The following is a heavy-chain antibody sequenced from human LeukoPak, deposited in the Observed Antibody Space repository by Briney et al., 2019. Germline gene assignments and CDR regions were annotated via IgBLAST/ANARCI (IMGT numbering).Heavy chain of an antibody. CDR1: GGSFSGYY. CDR2: INHSGST. Sequence: SETLSLTCAVYGGSFSGYYWSWIRQPPGKGLEWIGEINHSGSTNYNPSLKSRVTISVDTSKNQFSLKLSSATAADTAVYYCARGRKTIFGVVIISSYFDYWGQGTLVTVSS. D-gene: IGHD3-3*01. J-gene: IGHJ4*02. CDR3: ARGRKTIFGVVIISSYFDY. V-gene: IGHV4-34*01.